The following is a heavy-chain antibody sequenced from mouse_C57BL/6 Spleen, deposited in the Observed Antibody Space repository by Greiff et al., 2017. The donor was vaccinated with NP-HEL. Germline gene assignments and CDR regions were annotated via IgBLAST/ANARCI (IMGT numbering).Heavy chain of an antibody. CDR3: ARGRAPAAIYYDYAWFAY. J-gene: IGHJ3*01. CDR2: IYPRSGNT. D-gene: IGHD2-4*01. Sequence: QVQLQQSGAELARPGASVKLSCKASGYTFTSYGISWVKQRTGQGLEWIGEIYPRSGNTYYNEKFKGKATLTADKSSSTAYMELRSLTSEDSAVYFGARGRAPAAIYYDYAWFAYWGQGTLVTVSA. V-gene: IGHV1-81*01. CDR1: GYTFTSYG.